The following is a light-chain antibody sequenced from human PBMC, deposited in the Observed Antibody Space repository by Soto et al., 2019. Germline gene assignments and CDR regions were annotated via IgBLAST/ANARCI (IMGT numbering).Light chain of an antibody. CDR1: QSVRSN. J-gene: IGKJ4*01. CDR3: QQYNNWPLT. CDR2: GAS. V-gene: IGKV3-15*01. Sequence: EVVMTQSPATLSVSPGETATLSCRASQSVRSNLAWYQQKPGQAPRLLIYGASARATGIPARFSGSGSGTEFTLTISSLHSEDFAIYYCQQYNNWPLTFGGGTKVEIE.